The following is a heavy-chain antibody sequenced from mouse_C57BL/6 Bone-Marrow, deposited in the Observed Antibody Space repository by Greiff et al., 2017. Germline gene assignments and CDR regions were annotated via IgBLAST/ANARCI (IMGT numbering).Heavy chain of an antibody. Sequence: EVMLVESGGGLVKPGGSLKLSCAASGFTFSSYAMSWVRQTPEKRLEWVATISDGGSYTYYPDNVKGRFTISRDNAKNNLYLQMSHLKSEDTAMYYCARACFAYWGQGTLVTVSA. CDR3: ARACFAY. J-gene: IGHJ3*01. CDR1: GFTFSSYA. V-gene: IGHV5-4*03. CDR2: ISDGGSYT.